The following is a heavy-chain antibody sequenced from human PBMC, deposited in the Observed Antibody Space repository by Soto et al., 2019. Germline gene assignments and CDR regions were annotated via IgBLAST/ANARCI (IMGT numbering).Heavy chain of an antibody. D-gene: IGHD2-2*01. CDR1: GFTFSSSG. V-gene: IGHV3-30*18. CDR3: AKERMEQYQLLPFFDY. Sequence: PGGSLRLSCAASGFTFSSSGVHWVRQAPGKGLEWVTVISYDGSNKYYADSVRGRFTISRDNSKNTLYLQMNSLRTEDTAVYYCAKERMEQYQLLPFFDYWGQGTLVTVSS. J-gene: IGHJ4*01. CDR2: ISYDGSNK.